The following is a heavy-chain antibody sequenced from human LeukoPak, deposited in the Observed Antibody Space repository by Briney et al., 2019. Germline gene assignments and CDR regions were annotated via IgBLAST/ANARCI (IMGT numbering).Heavy chain of an antibody. Sequence: TSETLSPTCAVYGGSFSGYYWSWIRQPPGKGLEWIGEINHSGSTNYNPSLKSRVTISVDTSKNQFSLKLSSVTAADTAVYYCARGVSGSYFGYLDYWGQGTLVTVSS. CDR3: ARGVSGSYFGYLDY. J-gene: IGHJ4*02. CDR2: INHSGST. CDR1: GGSFSGYY. V-gene: IGHV4-34*01. D-gene: IGHD1-26*01.